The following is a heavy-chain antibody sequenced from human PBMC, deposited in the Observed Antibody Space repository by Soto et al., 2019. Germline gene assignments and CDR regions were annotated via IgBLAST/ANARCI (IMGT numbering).Heavy chain of an antibody. CDR3: AGQQRWLVHFDY. J-gene: IGHJ4*02. D-gene: IGHD6-19*01. V-gene: IGHV4-59*08. CDR1: GGSISSYY. Sequence: QVQLQESGPGLVKPSETLSLTCTVSGGSISSYYWSWIRQPPGKVLEWIGYIYYSGSTNYNPSLKSHVTTSVATTKNQFSLKLSSVTAADAAVYYCAGQQRWLVHFDYWGQGTLVTVSS. CDR2: IYYSGST.